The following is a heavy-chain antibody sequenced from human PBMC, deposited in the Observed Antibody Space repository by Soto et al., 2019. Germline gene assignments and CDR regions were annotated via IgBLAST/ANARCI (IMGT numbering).Heavy chain of an antibody. CDR3: ARDILGGSYDFSH. V-gene: IGHV3-66*01. Sequence: EVQLMESGGGLVQPGGSLRLSCAASGFIVNNIFMTWDRQAPGKGLEWLSTISSDDNTYYADSVKGRFTISRDSSKNTLYLQMNSLRAEDTAVYHCARDILGGSYDFSHGGQGTLVTVSS. J-gene: IGHJ1*01. CDR2: ISSDDNT. D-gene: IGHD3-3*01. CDR1: GFIVNNIF.